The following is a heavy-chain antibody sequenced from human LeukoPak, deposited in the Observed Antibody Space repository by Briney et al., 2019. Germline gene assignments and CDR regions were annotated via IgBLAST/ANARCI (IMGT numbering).Heavy chain of an antibody. J-gene: IGHJ6*02. CDR3: AKHMRATNTYSFFGLDV. Sequence: ASVKVSCKVSGYTLTELSMHWVRQAPGKGLEWMGGFDPEDGETIYAQKFQGRVTMTEDTSTDTAYMELSSLRSEDTAVYYCAKHMRATNTYSFFGLDVWGQGTTATVSS. CDR1: GYTLTELS. V-gene: IGHV1-24*01. CDR2: FDPEDGET. D-gene: IGHD1-26*01.